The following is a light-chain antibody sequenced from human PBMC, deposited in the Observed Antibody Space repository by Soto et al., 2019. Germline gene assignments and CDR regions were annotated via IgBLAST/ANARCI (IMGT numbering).Light chain of an antibody. V-gene: IGKV1-6*01. J-gene: IGKJ4*01. CDR1: QGIRND. Sequence: AIQMTQSPSSLSASVGDRVTITCRASQGIRNDLGWYQQKPGKAPKLLIYAASSLQSGVPSRFSGSGSGTDFTLTISSRQPEDYATYYCLQDYNYPLTFGGGTKVEIK. CDR2: AAS. CDR3: LQDYNYPLT.